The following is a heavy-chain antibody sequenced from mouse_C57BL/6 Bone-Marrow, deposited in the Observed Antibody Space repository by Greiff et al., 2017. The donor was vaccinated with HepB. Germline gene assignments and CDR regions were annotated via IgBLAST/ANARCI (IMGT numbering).Heavy chain of an antibody. Sequence: EVHLVESGGDLVKPGGSLKLSCAASGFTFSSYGMSWVRQTPDKRLEWVATISSGGSYTYYPDSVKGRFTISRDNAKNTLYLQISSLKSEDTAMYYCARHLIYYYGSSYKDFDYWGQGTTLTVSS. CDR3: ARHLIYYYGSSYKDFDY. CDR2: ISSGGSYT. V-gene: IGHV5-6*01. CDR1: GFTFSSYG. D-gene: IGHD1-1*01. J-gene: IGHJ2*01.